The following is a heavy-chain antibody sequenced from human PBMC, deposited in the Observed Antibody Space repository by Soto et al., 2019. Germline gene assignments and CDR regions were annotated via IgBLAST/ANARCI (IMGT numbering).Heavy chain of an antibody. CDR3: ARHVRAGSLIDY. Sequence: SETLSLTCTVSGGSISSSSYYWGWIRQPPGKGLEWIGSIYYSGTTYYNPSLKSRVTISVDTSKNQFSLKLSSVTAADTAVYYCARHVRAGSLIDYWGQGTLVTVSS. V-gene: IGHV4-39*01. CDR2: IYYSGTT. CDR1: GGSISSSSYY. J-gene: IGHJ4*02. D-gene: IGHD2-15*01.